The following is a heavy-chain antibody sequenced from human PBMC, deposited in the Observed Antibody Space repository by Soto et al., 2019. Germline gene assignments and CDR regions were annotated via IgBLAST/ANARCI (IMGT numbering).Heavy chain of an antibody. CDR2: ISYDGSNK. CDR1: GFTFSSYG. V-gene: IGHV3-30*03. D-gene: IGHD1-1*01. CDR3: GGRDWFDP. Sequence: GGSLRLSCAASGFTFSSYGMHWVRQAPGKGLEWVAVISYDGSNKYYADSVKGRFTISRDNSKNTLYLQMNSLRAEDTAVYYCGGRDWFDPWGQGTLVTVSS. J-gene: IGHJ5*02.